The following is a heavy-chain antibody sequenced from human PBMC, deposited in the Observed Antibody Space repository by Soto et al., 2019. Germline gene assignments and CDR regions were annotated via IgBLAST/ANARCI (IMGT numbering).Heavy chain of an antibody. CDR2: IIPIFGTA. D-gene: IGHD6-6*01. CDR1: GGTFSSYA. J-gene: IGHJ6*02. V-gene: IGHV1-69*01. Sequence: QVQLVQSGAEVKKPGSSVKVSCKASGGTFSSYAISWVRQAPGQGLEWMGGIIPIFGTANYAQKFQGRVTITADDSTSTAYMELSSLRSEDTAVYYCARDKGGNRYSSSSDYYYYGMDVWGQGTTVTVSS. CDR3: ARDKGGNRYSSSSDYYYYGMDV.